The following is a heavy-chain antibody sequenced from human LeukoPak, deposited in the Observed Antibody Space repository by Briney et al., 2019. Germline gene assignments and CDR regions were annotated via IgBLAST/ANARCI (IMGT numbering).Heavy chain of an antibody. V-gene: IGHV3-23*01. CDR2: IVGRGDST. J-gene: IGHJ3*02. CDR1: GFTFSNYA. D-gene: IGHD1-1*01. Sequence: PGGSLRFSCAASGFTFSNYALSWVRQAPGKGLEWVSGIVGRGDSTYNAGSVRGRFTISRDNSKNTLYLQMNSLRADDTAVYYCAKNWNDGSPDAFDIWGQGTMVTVSS. CDR3: AKNWNDGSPDAFDI.